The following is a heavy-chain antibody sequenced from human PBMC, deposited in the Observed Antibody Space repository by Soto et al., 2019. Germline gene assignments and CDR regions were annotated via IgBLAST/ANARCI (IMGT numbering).Heavy chain of an antibody. J-gene: IGHJ5*02. CDR3: AYGDYVRGWFDP. D-gene: IGHD4-17*01. V-gene: IGHV4-4*02. Sequence: QVQLQESGPGLVKPSGTLSLTCAVSGGSISSSNWWSWVRQPPGKGLEWIGEIFHSGGTNYNPSLKGRVTISVDQSKNQFSLKLSSVTAADTAVSYCAYGDYVRGWFDPWGQGTLVTVSS. CDR2: IFHSGGT. CDR1: GGSISSSNW.